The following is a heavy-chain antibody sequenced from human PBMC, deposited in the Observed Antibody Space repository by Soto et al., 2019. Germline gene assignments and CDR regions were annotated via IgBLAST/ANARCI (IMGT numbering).Heavy chain of an antibody. Sequence: QVQLVQSGAEVKKPGASVKVSCKASGYTFTSYGISWVRQAPGQGLEWMGWISAYNGNTNYAQKLQGRVTMTTDTSXSXEYMELRSLRSDDTAVYYCARDGGVWWLPGHYYFDYWGQGTLVTVSS. D-gene: IGHD1-26*01. CDR2: ISAYNGNT. CDR3: ARDGGVWWLPGHYYFDY. V-gene: IGHV1-18*01. CDR1: GYTFTSYG. J-gene: IGHJ4*02.